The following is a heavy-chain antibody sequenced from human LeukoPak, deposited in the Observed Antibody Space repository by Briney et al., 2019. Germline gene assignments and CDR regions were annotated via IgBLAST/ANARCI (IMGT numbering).Heavy chain of an antibody. CDR3: ARKIAAAGTENFDY. J-gene: IGHJ4*02. CDR1: GGSISSSSYY. Sequence: PSETLSLTCTVSGGSISSSSYYWGWIRQPPGKGLEWIGSIYYSGSTYYNPSLKSRVTISVDTSKNQFSLKLSSVTAADTAVYYCARKIAAAGTENFDYWGQGTLVTVSS. V-gene: IGHV4-39*07. CDR2: IYYSGST. D-gene: IGHD6-13*01.